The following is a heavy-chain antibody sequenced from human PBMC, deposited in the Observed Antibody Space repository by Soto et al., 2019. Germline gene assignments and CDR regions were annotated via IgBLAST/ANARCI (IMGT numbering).Heavy chain of an antibody. D-gene: IGHD3-10*01. CDR1: GFTFSSYG. Sequence: GGSLRLSCAASGFTFSSYGMHWVRQAPGKGLEWVAVISYDGSNKYYADSVKGRFTISRDNSKNTLYLQMNSLRAEDTAVYYCAKSVSEIYYYYGMDVWGQGTTVTVSS. CDR2: ISYDGSNK. J-gene: IGHJ6*02. V-gene: IGHV3-30*18. CDR3: AKSVSEIYYYYGMDV.